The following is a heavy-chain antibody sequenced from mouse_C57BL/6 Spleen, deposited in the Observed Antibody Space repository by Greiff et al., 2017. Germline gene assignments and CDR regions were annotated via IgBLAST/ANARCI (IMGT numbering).Heavy chain of an antibody. CDR1: GYTFTSYW. CDR2: IDPSDSET. D-gene: IGHD2-1*01. Sequence: QVQLQQPGAELVRPGSSVKLSCKASGYTFTSYWMHRVKQRPIQGLEWIGNIDPSDSETHYNQKFKDKATLTVDKSSSTAYMQLSSLTSEDSAVYYCARRGGNSYYFDYWGQGTTLTVSS. CDR3: ARRGGNSYYFDY. V-gene: IGHV1-52*01. J-gene: IGHJ2*01.